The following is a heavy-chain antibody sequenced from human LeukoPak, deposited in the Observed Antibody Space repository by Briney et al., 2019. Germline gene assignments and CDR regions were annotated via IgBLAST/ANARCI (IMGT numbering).Heavy chain of an antibody. V-gene: IGHV4-61*08. CDR2: IYYSGST. J-gene: IGHJ3*01. Sequence: SETLSLTCTFSGGSVSSSGYYWGWIRQPPGMGLEWIGYIYYSGSTNYNPSLKSRVTISVDTSKNQFSLKVNSVTAADTAVYYCARAGYAWWFDPWGQGTMVTVSS. D-gene: IGHD2-8*02. CDR1: GGSVSSSGYY. CDR3: ARAGYAWWFDP.